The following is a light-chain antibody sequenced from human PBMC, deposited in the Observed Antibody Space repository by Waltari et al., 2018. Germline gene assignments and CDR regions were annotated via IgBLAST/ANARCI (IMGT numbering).Light chain of an antibody. CDR3: QQYENWRT. CDR1: QSVKSH. Sequence: EIVMTQSPATLSVSPGERATLSCRASQSVKSHLAWYQQKSGQAPRLLIYGASTRATGIPARFSGSGSGTEFTLTISSLQPEDFGVYYCQQYENWRTFGQGTQLETK. V-gene: IGKV3-15*01. CDR2: GAS. J-gene: IGKJ2*01.